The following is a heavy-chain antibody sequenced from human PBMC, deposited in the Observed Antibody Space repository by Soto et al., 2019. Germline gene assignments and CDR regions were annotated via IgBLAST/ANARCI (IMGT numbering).Heavy chain of an antibody. Sequence: GVPMRLSCVGFCFNFNNPWIHCVRQAQGEGLEWVGRIKSKTDGGTTDFAATVKGRFAISRDDSKNMVYLQMNSLKTEDTAVYYCTADSYITIVTVRFDYWGHGTLVIVSS. J-gene: IGHJ4*01. CDR3: TADSYITIVTVRFDY. CDR2: IKSKTDGGTT. D-gene: IGHD2-2*02. CDR1: CFNFNNPW. V-gene: IGHV3-15*07.